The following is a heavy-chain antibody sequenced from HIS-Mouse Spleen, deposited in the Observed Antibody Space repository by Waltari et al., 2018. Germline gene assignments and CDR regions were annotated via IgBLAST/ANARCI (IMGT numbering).Heavy chain of an antibody. CDR3: ARGRSPATVTIGYYFDY. CDR2: INHSGST. V-gene: IGHV4-34*01. CDR1: GGSFSGYY. D-gene: IGHD4-17*01. Sequence: QVQLQQWGAGLLKPSETLSLTCAVYGGSFSGYYWSWIRQPPGKGLEWIGEINHSGSTNYNPSLKGRVTISVDTSNDQCSRKLSSVTAADTAVYYCARGRSPATVTIGYYFDYWGQGTLVTVSS. J-gene: IGHJ4*02.